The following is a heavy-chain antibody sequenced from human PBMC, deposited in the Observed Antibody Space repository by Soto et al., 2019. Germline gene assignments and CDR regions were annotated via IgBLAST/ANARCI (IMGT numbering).Heavy chain of an antibody. J-gene: IGHJ4*02. Sequence: GESLKISCKGSGYSFTSYWVSWVRQMPGKGLEWMGRIDPSDSYTNYSPSFQGHVTISADKSISTAYLQWSSLKASDTAMYYCARHRITMIRKPHDYWGQGTLVTVSS. CDR2: IDPSDSYT. D-gene: IGHD3-22*01. CDR1: GYSFTSYW. V-gene: IGHV5-10-1*01. CDR3: ARHRITMIRKPHDY.